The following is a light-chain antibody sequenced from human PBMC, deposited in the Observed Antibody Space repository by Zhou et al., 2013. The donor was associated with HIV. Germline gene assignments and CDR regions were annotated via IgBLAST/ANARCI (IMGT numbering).Light chain of an antibody. CDR3: QSYDSSLSGYV. V-gene: IGLV1-40*01. CDR1: SSNIGAGFD. Sequence: QSVLTQPPSVSGAPGQRVTISCTGSSSNIGAGFDVHWYQQLPGTAPKLLIYDNINRPSGVPDRFSGSKSGTSASLAITGLQAEDEADYYCQSYDSSLSGYVFGTGTKVT. CDR2: DNI. J-gene: IGLJ1*01.